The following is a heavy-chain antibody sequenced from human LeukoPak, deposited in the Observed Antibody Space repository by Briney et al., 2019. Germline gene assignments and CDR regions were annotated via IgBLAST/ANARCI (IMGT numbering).Heavy chain of an antibody. D-gene: IGHD6-13*01. V-gene: IGHV3-48*03. CDR2: ISHSGRTI. J-gene: IGHJ5*02. Sequence: GSLRLSCAASGFTFSNYELNWVRQAPGKGLEWVSYISHSGRTIYSADSVKGRFTISRDNAKNSLYLQMNSLRAEDTAVYYCARGVGSSWPGWFDPWGQGTLVTVSS. CDR1: GFTFSNYE. CDR3: ARGVGSSWPGWFDP.